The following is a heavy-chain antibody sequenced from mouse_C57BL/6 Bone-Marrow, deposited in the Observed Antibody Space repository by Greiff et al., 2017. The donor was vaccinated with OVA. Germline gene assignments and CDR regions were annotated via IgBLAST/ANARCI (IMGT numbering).Heavy chain of an antibody. V-gene: IGHV14-4*01. CDR1: GFNIKDDY. CDR2: IDPENGDT. CDR3: TTPYDYDGDYFDY. D-gene: IGHD2-4*01. Sequence: EVQVVESGAELVRPGASVKLSCTASGFNIKDDYMHWVKQRPEQGLEWIGWIDPENGDTEYASKFQGKATITADTSSNTAYLQLSSLTSEDTAVYYCTTPYDYDGDYFDYWGQGTTLTVSS. J-gene: IGHJ2*01.